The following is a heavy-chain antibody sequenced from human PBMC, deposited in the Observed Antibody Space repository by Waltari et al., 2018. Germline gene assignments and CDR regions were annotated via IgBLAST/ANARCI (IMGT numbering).Heavy chain of an antibody. J-gene: IGHJ4*02. V-gene: IGHV1-69*13. CDR3: ARASSRVRLYYDSSGLRFDY. CDR2: IIPIVGTA. D-gene: IGHD3-22*01. Sequence: QVQLVQSGAEVKKPGSSVKVSCKASGGTFSSYAISWVRQAPGQGLEWMGGIIPIVGTANYAQKFQGRVTITADEATSTAYMELSSLRSEDTAVYYCARASSRVRLYYDSSGLRFDYWGQGTLVTVSS. CDR1: GGTFSSYA.